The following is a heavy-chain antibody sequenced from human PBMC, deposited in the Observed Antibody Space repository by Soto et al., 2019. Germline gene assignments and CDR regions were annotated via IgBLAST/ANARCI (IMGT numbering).Heavy chain of an antibody. CDR1: GFTFSSYE. CDR2: ISSSGSTI. V-gene: IGHV3-48*03. Sequence: AGGSLRLSCAASGFTFSSYEMNWVRQAPGKGLEWVSYISSSGSTIYYADSVKGRFTISRDNAKNSLYLQMNSLRAEDTAVYYCAKDGYYYDSSGYSHWGQGTLVTVSS. D-gene: IGHD3-22*01. J-gene: IGHJ4*02. CDR3: AKDGYYYDSSGYSH.